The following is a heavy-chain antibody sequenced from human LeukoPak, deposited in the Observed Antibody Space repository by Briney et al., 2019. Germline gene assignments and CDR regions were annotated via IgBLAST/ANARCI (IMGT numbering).Heavy chain of an antibody. V-gene: IGHV3-23*01. CDR3: AKDQHGYDKPIDY. Sequence: GGSLRLSCAASGFTFNIFAMNWVRQASGRGLEWVSAISGSGISTYYADSVKGRFTISRDNSKNTLYLQINSLRAEDTAVYFCAKDQHGYDKPIDYWGQGTLVTVPS. J-gene: IGHJ4*02. CDR1: GFTFNIFA. D-gene: IGHD5-12*01. CDR2: ISGSGIST.